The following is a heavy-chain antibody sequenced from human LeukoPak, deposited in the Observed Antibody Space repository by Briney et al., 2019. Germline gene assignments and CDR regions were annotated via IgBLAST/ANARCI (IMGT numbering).Heavy chain of an antibody. CDR3: ARQGGSDYDFWSGYYLTNLRNYYFDY. J-gene: IGHJ4*02. CDR2: NYYSGST. V-gene: IGHV4-39*01. CDR1: GVSISSGGYY. Sequence: TASQTLSLTCTVSGVSISSGGYYWSWIRQPPGKGLEWIGSNYYSGSTYYNPSLKSRVTISVDTSKNQFSLKLSSVTAADTAVYYCARQGGSDYDFWSGYYLTNLRNYYFDYWGQGTLVTVSS. D-gene: IGHD3-3*01.